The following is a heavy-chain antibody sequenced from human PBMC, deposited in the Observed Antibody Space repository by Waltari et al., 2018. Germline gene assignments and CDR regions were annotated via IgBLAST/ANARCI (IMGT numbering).Heavy chain of an antibody. CDR1: GFTFADYG. D-gene: IGHD1-26*01. V-gene: IGHV3-20*04. J-gene: IGHJ4*02. CDR3: ARVVGATRRSGFDY. Sequence: EVQLVESGGGVVRPGGSLRLSCSASGFTFADYGMSWVRHAPGKGLEWVSGINWNGGSTGYADSVKGRFTISRDNAKNSLYLQMNSLRAEDTALYYCARVVGATRRSGFDYWGQGTLVTVSS. CDR2: INWNGGST.